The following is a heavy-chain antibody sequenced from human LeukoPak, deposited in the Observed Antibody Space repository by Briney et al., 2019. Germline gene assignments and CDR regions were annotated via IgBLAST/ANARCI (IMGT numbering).Heavy chain of an antibody. CDR3: VKALTDDAFDI. Sequence: PGGSLRLSCSASGFTFSTFPMHWVRQAPGTGLEYFSAISRNGDTTYYADSVKGRFTISRDNSKNTLYLQMSSLRPEDAAVYYCVKALTDDAFDIWGQGTMVTVSS. J-gene: IGHJ3*02. V-gene: IGHV3-64D*06. CDR2: ISRNGDTT. CDR1: GFTFSTFP.